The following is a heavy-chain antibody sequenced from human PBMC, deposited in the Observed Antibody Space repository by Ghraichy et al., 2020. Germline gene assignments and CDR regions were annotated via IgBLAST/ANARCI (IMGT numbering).Heavy chain of an antibody. D-gene: IGHD3-16*01. Sequence: GESLNISCAASGFTFSKYAMHWVRQAPGKGLEWVAVISYDGSEIYYADSVKGRVSISRDDTKNTLFQQMNSLRPEDTAVYFCARETTGWGIYDAFDVWGQGTMVTVSS. CDR1: GFTFSKYA. V-gene: IGHV3-30*06. CDR3: ARETTGWGIYDAFDV. CDR2: ISYDGSEI. J-gene: IGHJ3*01.